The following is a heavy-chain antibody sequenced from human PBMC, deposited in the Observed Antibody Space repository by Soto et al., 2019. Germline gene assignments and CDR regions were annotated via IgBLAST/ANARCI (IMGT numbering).Heavy chain of an antibody. CDR2: INPSGGST. CDR1: GYTFTSYY. CDR3: ARGGISVLRYFDWLLYLDY. V-gene: IGHV1-46*03. D-gene: IGHD3-9*01. Sequence: ASVKVSCKASGYTFTSYYMYWVRQAPGQGLEWMGIINPSGGSTSYAQKFQGRVTMTRDTSTSTVYMELSSLRSEDTAVYYCARGGISVLRYFDWLLYLDYWGQGTLVTVSS. J-gene: IGHJ4*02.